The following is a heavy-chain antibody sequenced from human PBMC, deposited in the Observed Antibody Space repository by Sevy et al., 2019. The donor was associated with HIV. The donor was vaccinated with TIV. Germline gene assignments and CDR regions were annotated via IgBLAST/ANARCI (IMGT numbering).Heavy chain of an antibody. CDR3: VRDDRDSYSDY. J-gene: IGHJ4*02. Sequence: ASVKVSCKGSGYTFTVYYMHWVRQAPGQGLEWMGWINPDSGGPNYAPKFQGRVTLTRDTSLSTAYMELSRLKSDDTAVYYCVRDDRDSYSDYWGQGTLVTVSS. CDR2: INPDSGGP. CDR1: GYTFTVYY. D-gene: IGHD3-22*01. V-gene: IGHV1-2*02.